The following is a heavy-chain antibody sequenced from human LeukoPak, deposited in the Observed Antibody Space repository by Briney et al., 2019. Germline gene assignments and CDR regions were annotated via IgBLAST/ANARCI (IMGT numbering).Heavy chain of an antibody. D-gene: IGHD3-22*01. CDR1: GYSFPSYW. Sequence: GESLRISCKASGYSFPSYWIGWVRQMPGKGLEWMGIIYPGDSDTRFSPSFQGQVTISADKSISTAYLQWSSLKASDTAMYYCVRDDSSEAFDIWGQGTMVTVSS. V-gene: IGHV5-51*01. CDR3: VRDDSSEAFDI. CDR2: IYPGDSDT. J-gene: IGHJ3*02.